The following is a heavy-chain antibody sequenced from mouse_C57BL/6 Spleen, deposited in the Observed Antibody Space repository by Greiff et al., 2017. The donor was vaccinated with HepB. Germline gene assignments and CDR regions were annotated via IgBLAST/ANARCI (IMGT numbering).Heavy chain of an antibody. D-gene: IGHD1-1*01. V-gene: IGHV1-15*01. Sequence: QVQLKESGAELVRPGASVTLSCKASGYTFTDYEMHWVKQTPVHGLEWIGAIDPETGGTAYNQKFKGKAILTADKSSSTAYMELRSLTSEDSAVYYCTITTVVGYFDYWGQGTTLTVSS. CDR2: IDPETGGT. CDR1: GYTFTDYE. J-gene: IGHJ2*01. CDR3: TITTVVGYFDY.